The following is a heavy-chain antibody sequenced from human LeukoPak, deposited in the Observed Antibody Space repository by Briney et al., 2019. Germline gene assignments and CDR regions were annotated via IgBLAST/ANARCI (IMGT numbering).Heavy chain of an antibody. J-gene: IGHJ4*02. CDR1: GGTFSSYA. D-gene: IGHD6-13*01. V-gene: IGHV1-69*13. Sequence: SVKVSCKASGGTFSSYAISWVRQAPGQGLEWMGGIIPIFGTANYAQKFQGRVTITADESTSTAYMELSSLRSEDTAVYYCARENGRPSIAAITGYYFDYWGQGTLVTVSS. CDR2: IIPIFGTA. CDR3: ARENGRPSIAAITGYYFDY.